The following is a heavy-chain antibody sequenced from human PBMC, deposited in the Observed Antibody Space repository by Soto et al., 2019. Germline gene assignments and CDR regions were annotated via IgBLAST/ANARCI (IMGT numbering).Heavy chain of an antibody. CDR3: ARDQESRAAAGRAYYYYGMDV. CDR1: GFTFSSYS. V-gene: IGHV3-21*01. D-gene: IGHD6-13*01. J-gene: IGHJ6*02. CDR2: ISSSSSYI. Sequence: PGGSLRLSCAASGFTFSSYSMNWVRQAPGKGLEWVSSISSSSSYIYYADSVKGRFTISRDNAKNSLYLQMNSLRAEDTAVYYCARDQESRAAAGRAYYYYGMDVWGQGTTVTVSS.